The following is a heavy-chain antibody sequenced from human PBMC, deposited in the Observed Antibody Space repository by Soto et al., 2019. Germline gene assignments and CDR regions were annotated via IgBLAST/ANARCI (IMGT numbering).Heavy chain of an antibody. J-gene: IGHJ5*02. D-gene: IGHD2-8*02. CDR2: IHHSGST. V-gene: IGHV4-34*01. Sequence: SETLSLTCAIYGGSFNDYYWSWIRQPPGKGLEWIVEIHHSGSTNYNPSLKSRVTISVDTSKNRFSLNLSSVTAADTAVYYRARDGGVIGVSTWFDPWGQGALVTVSS. CDR1: GGSFNDYY. CDR3: ARDGGVIGVSTWFDP.